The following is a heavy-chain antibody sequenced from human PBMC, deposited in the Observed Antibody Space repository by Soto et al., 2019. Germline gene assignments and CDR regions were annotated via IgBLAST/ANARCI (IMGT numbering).Heavy chain of an antibody. CDR1: GYTFTTYY. CDR2: INPSGDST. D-gene: IGHD3-10*01. V-gene: IGHV1-46*01. J-gene: IGHJ4*02. CDR3: ARDWEFGY. Sequence: GASVKVSCKASGYTFTTYYMHWVRQAPGQGLEWMGVINPSGDSTTYAQKFRGRFTMTRDTSTDTLFMELNSLRSEDTAVYYCARDWEFGYWGQGTLVTVSS.